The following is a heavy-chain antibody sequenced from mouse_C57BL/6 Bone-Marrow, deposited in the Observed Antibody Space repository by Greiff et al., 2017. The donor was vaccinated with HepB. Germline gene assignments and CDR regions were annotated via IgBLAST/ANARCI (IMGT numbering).Heavy chain of an antibody. CDR1: GYSITSGYY. D-gene: IGHD4-1*01. V-gene: IGHV3-6*01. CDR3: ARVKLGRYYFDY. J-gene: IGHJ2*01. Sequence: EVHLVESGPGLVKPSQSLSLTCSVTGYSITSGYYWNWIRQFPGNKLEWMGYISYDGSNNYNPSLKNRISITRDTSKNQFFLKLNSVTTEDTATYYCARVKLGRYYFDYWGQGTTLTVSS. CDR2: ISYDGSN.